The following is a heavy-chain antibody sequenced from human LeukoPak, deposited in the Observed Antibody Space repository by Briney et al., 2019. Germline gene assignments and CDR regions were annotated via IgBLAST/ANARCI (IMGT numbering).Heavy chain of an antibody. D-gene: IGHD2-8*02. J-gene: IGHJ4*02. CDR2: INPSGGST. Sequence: ASVKVSCKASGYTFTGYYMDWVRQAPGQGLEWMGIINPSGGSTSYAQKFQGRVTMTRDTSTSTVYMELSSLRSEDTAVYYCARDRGTGRFDYWGQGTLVTVSS. V-gene: IGHV1-46*01. CDR3: ARDRGTGRFDY. CDR1: GYTFTGYY.